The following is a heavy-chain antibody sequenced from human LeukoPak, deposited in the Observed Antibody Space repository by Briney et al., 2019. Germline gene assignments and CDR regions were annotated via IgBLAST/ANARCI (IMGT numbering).Heavy chain of an antibody. V-gene: IGHV1-2*02. J-gene: IGHJ3*02. CDR3: AQDYVTVTKFFPDAFDI. Sequence: GALVKVSCKASGYTFTGYYMHWVRQAPGQGLEWMGWINPNSGGTNYAQKFQGRVTMTRDTSISTTYMELSRLRSDDTAVYYCAQDYVTVTKFFPDAFDIWGQGTMVTVSS. D-gene: IGHD4-17*01. CDR2: INPNSGGT. CDR1: GYTFTGYY.